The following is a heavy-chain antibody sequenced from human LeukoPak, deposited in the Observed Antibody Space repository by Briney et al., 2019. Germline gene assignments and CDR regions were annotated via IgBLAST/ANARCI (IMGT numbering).Heavy chain of an antibody. CDR2: IKQDGSEK. Sequence: PGGTLRLSCEASGFTFSSYCMSWVRQAPGKGLEWVANIKQDGSEKYYVDSVKGRFTISRDNAKNSLYLQMNSLRAEDTAVYYCARGYYYDSSGYYYWGQGTLVTVSS. CDR3: ARGYYYDSSGYYY. V-gene: IGHV3-7*03. D-gene: IGHD3-22*01. CDR1: GFTFSSYC. J-gene: IGHJ4*02.